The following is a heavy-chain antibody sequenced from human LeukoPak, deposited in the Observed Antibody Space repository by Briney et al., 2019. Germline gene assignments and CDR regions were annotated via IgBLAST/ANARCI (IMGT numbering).Heavy chain of an antibody. Sequence: PSETLSLTCTVSGGSISSYYWSWIRQPPGKGLEWIGYIHYSGSTNYNPSLKSRVTISVDTSKNQFSLKLSSVTAADTAVYYCARDSPTTVTAIDYWGQGTLVTVSS. D-gene: IGHD4-17*01. CDR2: IHYSGST. V-gene: IGHV4-59*12. J-gene: IGHJ4*02. CDR3: ARDSPTTVTAIDY. CDR1: GGSISSYY.